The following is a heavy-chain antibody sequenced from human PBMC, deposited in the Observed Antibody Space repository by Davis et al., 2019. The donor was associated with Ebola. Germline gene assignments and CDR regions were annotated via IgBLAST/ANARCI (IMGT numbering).Heavy chain of an antibody. CDR2: INGYNGNT. CDR3: ARTSIVGTTTTASDI. D-gene: IGHD1-26*01. Sequence: AASVKVSCKASGGTFSSYAISWVRQAPGQGLEWMGWINGYNGNTNYAQKLQGRVTMTTDTSTGTAYLDLRSLRSDDTAVYFCARTSIVGTTTTASDIWGQGTLVTVSS. V-gene: IGHV1-18*01. J-gene: IGHJ3*02. CDR1: GGTFSSYA.